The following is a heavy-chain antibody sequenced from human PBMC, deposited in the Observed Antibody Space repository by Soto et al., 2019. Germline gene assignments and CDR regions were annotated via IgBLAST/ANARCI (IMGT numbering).Heavy chain of an antibody. CDR1: GYSFTSYW. D-gene: IGHD3-22*01. CDR2: IDPSDSYT. Sequence: RGESLKISCKGSGYSFTSYWISWVRQMPGKGLEWMGRIDPSDSYTNYSPSFQGHVTISADKSISTAYLQWSSLKASDTAMYYCARLRTMIVGVDAFDIWGQGTMVTVSS. V-gene: IGHV5-10-1*01. J-gene: IGHJ3*02. CDR3: ARLRTMIVGVDAFDI.